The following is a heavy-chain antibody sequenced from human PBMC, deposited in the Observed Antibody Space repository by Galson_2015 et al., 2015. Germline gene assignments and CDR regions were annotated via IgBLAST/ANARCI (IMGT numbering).Heavy chain of an antibody. CDR1: GYTFSSYA. Sequence: SVKVSCKASGYTFSSYAISWVRQAPGQGLEWMGGIIPIFGTANYAQKSQGRVTITADKSTSTAYMELSSLRSEDTAVYYCASHFWSGYGIDYWGQGTLVTVSS. CDR2: IIPIFGTA. D-gene: IGHD3-3*02. V-gene: IGHV1-69*06. J-gene: IGHJ4*02. CDR3: ASHFWSGYGIDY.